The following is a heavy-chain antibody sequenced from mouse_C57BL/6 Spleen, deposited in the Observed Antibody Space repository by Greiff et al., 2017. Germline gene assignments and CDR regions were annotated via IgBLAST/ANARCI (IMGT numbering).Heavy chain of an antibody. D-gene: IGHD2-3*01. Sequence: EVQLQQSGPELVKPGASVKMSCKASGYTFTDYNMHWVKQSHGKSLEWIGYINPNNGGTSYTQKLTGKATLTVNKYSSTVYMELRSLTSEDSAVYYCARGAGYSYYAMDYWGQGTSGTVSS. V-gene: IGHV1-22*01. CDR3: ARGAGYSYYAMDY. J-gene: IGHJ4*01. CDR1: GYTFTDYN. CDR2: INPNNGGT.